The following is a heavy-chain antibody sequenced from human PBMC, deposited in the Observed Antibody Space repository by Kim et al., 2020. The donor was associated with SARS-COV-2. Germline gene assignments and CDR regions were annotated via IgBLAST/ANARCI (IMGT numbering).Heavy chain of an antibody. Sequence: ASVKVSCKASGYSFTDYYLHWARQAPGQGLEWMGWININSGGTDYLQKFQGRVTMTSDTSISTAYMELSSLRSDDTALYYCARVDKSSSSWDSWGQGTLVTVSS. CDR1: GYSFTDYY. V-gene: IGHV1-2*02. J-gene: IGHJ4*02. CDR3: ARVDKSSSSWDS. D-gene: IGHD2-2*01. CDR2: ININSGGT.